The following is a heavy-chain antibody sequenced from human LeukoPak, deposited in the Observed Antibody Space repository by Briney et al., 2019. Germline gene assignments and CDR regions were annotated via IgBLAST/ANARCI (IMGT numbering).Heavy chain of an antibody. Sequence: GASVKVSCKASGGTFSSYAISWVRQAPGQGLEWMGGIIPIFGTANYAQKFQGRVTITADESTSTAYMELSSLRSEDTAVYYCARAYGDYVWPTRFDYWGQGTLVTVSS. CDR1: GGTFSSYA. D-gene: IGHD4-17*01. J-gene: IGHJ4*02. CDR2: IIPIFGTA. CDR3: ARAYGDYVWPTRFDY. V-gene: IGHV1-69*13.